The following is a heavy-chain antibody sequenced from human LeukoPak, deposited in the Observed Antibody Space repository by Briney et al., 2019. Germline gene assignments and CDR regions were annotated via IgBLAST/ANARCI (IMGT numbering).Heavy chain of an antibody. CDR1: GGSFSGYY. J-gene: IGHJ4*02. CDR2: INHSGST. V-gene: IGHV4-34*01. CDR3: ARGGYRGYSNY. Sequence: SETLSLICAVYGGSFSGYYWSWIRQPPGKGLEWIGEINHSGSTNYNPSLKSRVTISVDTSKNQFSLKLSSVTAADTAVYYCARGGYRGYSNYWGQGTLVTVSS. D-gene: IGHD5-18*01.